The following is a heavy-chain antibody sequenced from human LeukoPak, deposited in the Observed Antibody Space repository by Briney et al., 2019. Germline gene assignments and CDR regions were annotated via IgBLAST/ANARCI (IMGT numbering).Heavy chain of an antibody. Sequence: PSETLSLTCAVYGGSFSGYYWSWIRQPPGEGLEWIGEINHSGSTNYNPSPKSRVTISVDTSKNQFSLKLSSLTAADTAVLCCARHRMSFRYFDWLLPLPWFDPWGQGTLVTVSS. CDR3: ARHRMSFRYFDWLLPLPWFDP. D-gene: IGHD3-9*01. V-gene: IGHV4-34*01. J-gene: IGHJ5*02. CDR2: INHSGST. CDR1: GGSFSGYY.